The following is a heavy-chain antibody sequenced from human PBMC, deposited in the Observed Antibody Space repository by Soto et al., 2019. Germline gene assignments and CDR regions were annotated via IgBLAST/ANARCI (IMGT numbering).Heavy chain of an antibody. CDR1: GFTFSSYG. D-gene: IGHD6-13*01. Sequence: GGSLRLSCAASGFTFSSYGMHWVRQAPGKGLEWVAVISYDGSNKYYADSVKGRFTISRDNSKNTLYLQMNSLRAEDTAVYYCAKDVSSSWPTDYWGQGTLVTVSS. CDR3: AKDVSSSWPTDY. CDR2: ISYDGSNK. J-gene: IGHJ4*02. V-gene: IGHV3-30*18.